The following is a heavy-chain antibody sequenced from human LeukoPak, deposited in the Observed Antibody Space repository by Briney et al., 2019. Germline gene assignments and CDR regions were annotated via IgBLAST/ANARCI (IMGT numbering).Heavy chain of an antibody. J-gene: IGHJ4*02. CDR2: ISGSGGST. V-gene: IGHV3-23*01. Sequence: GGSLRLSCAASGFTFISYAMSWVRQAPGKGLEWVSAISGSGGSTYYADSVKGRFTISRDNSKNTLYLQMNSLRAEDTAVYYCAKPKAYYDSSGYEVWGQGTLVTVSS. CDR3: AKPKAYYDSSGYEV. CDR1: GFTFISYA. D-gene: IGHD3-22*01.